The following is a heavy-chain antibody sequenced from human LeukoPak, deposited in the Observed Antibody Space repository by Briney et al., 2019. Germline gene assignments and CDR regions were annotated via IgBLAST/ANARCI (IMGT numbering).Heavy chain of an antibody. D-gene: IGHD5-24*01. Sequence: GGSLRLSCAASGFTFSSYAMHWVRQAPGKGLEWVAVISYDGSNKYYADSVKGRFTISRDNAKNTLYLQMNSLRAEDTAVYYCARGTWATLYYYYMDVWGKGTTVTVSS. V-gene: IGHV3-30*04. CDR1: GFTFSSYA. J-gene: IGHJ6*03. CDR2: ISYDGSNK. CDR3: ARGTWATLYYYYMDV.